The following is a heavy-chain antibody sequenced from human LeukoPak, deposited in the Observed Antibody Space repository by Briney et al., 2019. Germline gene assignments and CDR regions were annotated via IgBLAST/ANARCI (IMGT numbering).Heavy chain of an antibody. CDR1: GGSISSSSYY. D-gene: IGHD2-21*02. J-gene: IGHJ5*02. CDR3: ARGEAYCGGDCFGNWFDP. V-gene: IGHV4-39*07. CDR2: IYYSGST. Sequence: KPSETLSLTCTVSGGSISSSSYYWGWIRQPPGKGLEWIGSIYYSGSTNYNPSLKSRVTISVDTSKNQFSLKLSSVTAADTAVYHCARGEAYCGGDCFGNWFDPWGQGTLVTVSS.